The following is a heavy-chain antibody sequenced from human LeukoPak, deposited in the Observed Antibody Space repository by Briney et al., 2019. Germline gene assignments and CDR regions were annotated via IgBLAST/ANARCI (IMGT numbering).Heavy chain of an antibody. CDR2: ISYHGSDK. CDR3: ARDLEYFSGWYPLFDS. V-gene: IGHV3-30*03. J-gene: IGHJ4*02. CDR1: GFTFNSYD. D-gene: IGHD6-19*01. Sequence: PGGSLRLSCAASGFTFNSYDMHWVRQAPGKGLEWVAVISYHGSDKYYADSVQGRFTISRDNSNNMLYLQMSSLRYEDTAVYFCARDLEYFSGWYPLFDSWGQGTLVTVSS.